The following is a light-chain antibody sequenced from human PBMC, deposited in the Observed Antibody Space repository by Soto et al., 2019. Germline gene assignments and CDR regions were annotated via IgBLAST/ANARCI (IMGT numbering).Light chain of an antibody. CDR2: GTS. CDR1: QTISSNN. J-gene: IGKJ1*01. Sequence: EIVLTQSPGTLSVSPGERATLSCRASQTISSNNLAWYQQKPGQAPSLLIYGTSSRATGIPDRFSGSGSGTDFPLTVSRLEPEDSAIYSCKQYGSWTFGQGTKVK. CDR3: KQYGSWT. V-gene: IGKV3-20*01.